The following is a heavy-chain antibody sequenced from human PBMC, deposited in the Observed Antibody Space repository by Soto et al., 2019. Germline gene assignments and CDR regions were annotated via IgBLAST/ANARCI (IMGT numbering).Heavy chain of an antibody. CDR1: GGSISSGGYY. D-gene: IGHD4-17*01. CDR3: ARGHDYGDYPRANWFDP. J-gene: IGHJ5*02. V-gene: IGHV4-31*03. Sequence: PSETLSLTCTVSGGSISSGGYYWSWIRQHPGKGLEWIGYIYYSGSTYYNPSLKSRVTISVDTSKNQFSLKLSSVTAADTAVYYCARGHDYGDYPRANWFDPWGQGTLVTVSS. CDR2: IYYSGST.